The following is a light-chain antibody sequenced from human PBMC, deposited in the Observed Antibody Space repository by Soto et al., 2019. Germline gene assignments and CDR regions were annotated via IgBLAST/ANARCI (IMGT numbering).Light chain of an antibody. J-gene: IGKJ4*01. Sequence: EIVLTQSPGTLSLSPGERATLSCRASQNVANNYLAWYQQTPGQAPRFLIYDASSRATGIPDRVSGSGSGTDFTLTISRLEPEDFAGYYCEQYGSTPLTFGGGTKVEIK. V-gene: IGKV3-20*01. CDR3: EQYGSTPLT. CDR1: QNVANNY. CDR2: DAS.